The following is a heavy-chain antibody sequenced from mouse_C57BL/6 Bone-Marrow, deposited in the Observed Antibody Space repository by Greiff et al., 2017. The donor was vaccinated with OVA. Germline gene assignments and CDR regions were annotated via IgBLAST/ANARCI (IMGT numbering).Heavy chain of an antibody. V-gene: IGHV1-18*01. CDR1: GYTFTDYN. CDR2: INPNNGGT. J-gene: IGHJ3*01. CDR3: ARWALRYPARFAY. Sequence: VQLQQSGPELVKPGASVKIPCKASGYTFTDYNMDWVKQSHGKSLEWIGDINPNNGGTIYNQKFKGKATLTVDKSSSTAYMELRSLTSEDTAVYYGARWALRYPARFAYWGQGTLVTVSA. D-gene: IGHD1-1*01.